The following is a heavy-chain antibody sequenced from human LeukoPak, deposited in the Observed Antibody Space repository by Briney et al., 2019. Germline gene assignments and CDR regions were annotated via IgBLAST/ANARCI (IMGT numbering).Heavy chain of an antibody. CDR1: GYTLTELS. CDR2: INTNTGNP. J-gene: IGHJ4*02. CDR3: ALTGYYIDY. Sequence: ASVKVSCKVSGYTLTELSMHWVRQAPGKGLEWMGWINTNTGNPTYAQGFTGRFVFSLDTSVSTAYLQISSLKAEDTAVYYCALTGYYIDYWGQGTLVTVSS. V-gene: IGHV7-4-1*02. D-gene: IGHD3-9*01.